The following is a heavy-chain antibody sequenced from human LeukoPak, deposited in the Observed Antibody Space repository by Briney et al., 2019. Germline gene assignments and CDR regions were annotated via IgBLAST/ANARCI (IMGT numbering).Heavy chain of an antibody. V-gene: IGHV4-34*01. CDR3: VRATATGSGRAFDY. D-gene: IGHD3-10*01. CDR1: GESISDYY. CDR2: IHHSKGA. Sequence: SETLSLTCAVYGESISDYYWTWLRQFPGKGLEWIGEIHHSKGANDNPSLKSRLTMSVDRSKNQFSLKLSSVTAADTAIYYCVRATATGSGRAFDYWAQGSLVPVSS. J-gene: IGHJ4*02.